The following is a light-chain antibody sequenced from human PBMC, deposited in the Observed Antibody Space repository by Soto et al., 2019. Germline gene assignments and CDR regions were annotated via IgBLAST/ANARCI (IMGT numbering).Light chain of an antibody. CDR1: SSDVGAYNY. V-gene: IGLV2-14*01. J-gene: IGLJ2*01. CDR2: DVS. Sequence: QSALTQPASVSGSPGQSITISCTGTSSDVGAYNYVSWYQQYPGKAPKLVIYDVSHRPSGVSPRFSGSKSGNTASLTISGLQAEDAAEYHCSSYTRSTSVIFGGGTKVTVL. CDR3: SSYTRSTSVI.